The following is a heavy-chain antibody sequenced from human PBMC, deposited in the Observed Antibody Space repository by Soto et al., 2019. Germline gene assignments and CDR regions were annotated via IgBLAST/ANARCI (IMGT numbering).Heavy chain of an antibody. D-gene: IGHD6-6*01. CDR3: AKGQEQLVHGVFDY. CDR1: GFTLSSCV. J-gene: IGHJ4*02. CDR2: IDVGGGGT. V-gene: IGHV3-23*01. Sequence: PGGSLRLSCAASGFTLSSCVMSWVRQAPGKGLEWVSGIDVGGGGTYYADSVKGRFTISRDNSKNTLYLQMNSLRADDTAVYYCAKGQEQLVHGVFDYWGQGTLVTVSS.